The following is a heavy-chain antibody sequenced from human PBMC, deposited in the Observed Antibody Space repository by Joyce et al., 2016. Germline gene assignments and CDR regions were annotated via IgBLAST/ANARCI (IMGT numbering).Heavy chain of an antibody. V-gene: IGHV5-10-1*03. CDR1: GYSFTSHW. J-gene: IGHJ5*02. CDR3: AGHVTDWFDP. CDR2: IDPRDSYT. D-gene: IGHD3-10*02. Sequence: DVQLVQSGAEVKKPGESLRISCKGSGYSFTSHWISWVRQMPGKGLEWMGRIDPRDSYTDYSPSFEGHVTISVDKTISAAYLQWSSLRASDTAIYYCAGHVTDWFDPWGQGTLVTVSS.